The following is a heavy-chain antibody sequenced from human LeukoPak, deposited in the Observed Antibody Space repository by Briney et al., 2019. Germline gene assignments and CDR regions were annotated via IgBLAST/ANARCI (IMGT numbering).Heavy chain of an antibody. D-gene: IGHD2/OR15-2a*01. Sequence: GGSLRLSCAASGFTVSSSYMSWVRQAPGKGLEWVSIIYNDGSTYYADSMKGRFPFSRDNTKKKLYLQVNSLRAEDTAMYYCARNILFAFDIWGQGTMVTVSS. CDR3: ARNILFAFDI. CDR1: GFTVSSSY. J-gene: IGHJ3*02. CDR2: IYNDGST. V-gene: IGHV3-53*01.